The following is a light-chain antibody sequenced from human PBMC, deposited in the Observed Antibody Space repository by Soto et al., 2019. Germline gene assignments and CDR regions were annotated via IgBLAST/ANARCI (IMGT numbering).Light chain of an antibody. Sequence: EIVLAQSPATLSLSPGESATLSCGASQSVSSNYLAWYQQNPGQDPRLLIYGASTRATGIPARFSGIVSGTDFTLTISRLEPEDCAVYDGQHRSNWTLTFGGGTKVDIK. CDR3: QHRSNWTLT. CDR1: QSVSSNY. CDR2: GAS. J-gene: IGKJ4*01. V-gene: IGKV3D-20*02.